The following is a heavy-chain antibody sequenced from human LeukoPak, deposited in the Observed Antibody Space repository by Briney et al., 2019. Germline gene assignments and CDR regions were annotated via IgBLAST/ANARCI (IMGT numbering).Heavy chain of an antibody. D-gene: IGHD1-14*01. J-gene: IGHJ6*03. CDR3: ARASNRRVSYYYYMDV. CDR1: GGSISSYY. V-gene: IGHV4-59*01. CDR2: IYYSGST. Sequence: PSETLSLTCTVSGGSISSYYWSWIRQPPGKGLEWIGYIYYSGSTNYNPSLKSRVTISVDTSKNQFSLKLSSVTAADTAVYYCARASNRRVSYYYYMDVWGKGTTVTVSS.